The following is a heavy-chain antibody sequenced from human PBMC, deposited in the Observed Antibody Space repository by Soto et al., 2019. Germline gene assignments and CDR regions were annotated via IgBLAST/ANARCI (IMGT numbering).Heavy chain of an antibody. CDR2: ISFDGSNK. J-gene: IGHJ4*02. CDR3: AKDLRSGRDYGDYDGKDY. CDR1: GFTFSRYG. Sequence: PGGSLRLSCAASGFTFSRYGMHWVRQAPGKGLEWVAVISFDGSNKYYADSVKGRFSISRDNSKKTLYLQMNSLRNEDTAVYYCAKDLRSGRDYGDYDGKDYWGQGTLVTVS. D-gene: IGHD4-17*01. V-gene: IGHV3-30*18.